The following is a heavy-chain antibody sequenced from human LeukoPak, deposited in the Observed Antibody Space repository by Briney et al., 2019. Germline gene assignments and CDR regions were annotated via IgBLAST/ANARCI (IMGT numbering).Heavy chain of an antibody. Sequence: PGGSLRLSCAASGFTFSNYAIHWVRQAPGKGLEWVAVVSYDGSNKYYADSVKGRFTISRDNSKNTLSLRVNSLRAEDTAVYYCARGQGRDYGDYDWFDPWGQGTLVTVSS. CDR2: VSYDGSNK. CDR3: ARGQGRDYGDYDWFDP. CDR1: GFTFSNYA. V-gene: IGHV3-30*04. D-gene: IGHD4-17*01. J-gene: IGHJ5*02.